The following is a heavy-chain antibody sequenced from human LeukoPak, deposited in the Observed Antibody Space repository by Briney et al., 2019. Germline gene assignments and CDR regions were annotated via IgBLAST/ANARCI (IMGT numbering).Heavy chain of an antibody. CDR2: IYHSGST. Sequence: SGTLSLTCAVSGGSISSSNWWSWVRQPPGKGLEWIGEIYHSGSTNYNPSLKSRVTISVDKSKNQFSLKLSSVTAADTAVYYCARDWYGDYYYYGMDVWGQGTTVTVSS. J-gene: IGHJ6*02. V-gene: IGHV4-4*02. D-gene: IGHD4-17*01. CDR3: ARDWYGDYYYYGMDV. CDR1: GGSISSSNW.